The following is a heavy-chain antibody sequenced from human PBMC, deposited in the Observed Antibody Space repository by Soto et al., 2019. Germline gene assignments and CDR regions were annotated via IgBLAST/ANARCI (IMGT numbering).Heavy chain of an antibody. V-gene: IGHV3-30-3*01. CDR2: ISYDGSNK. D-gene: IGHD6-13*01. Sequence: GGSLRLSCAASGFTFSSYAMHWVRQAPGKGLEWVAVISYDGSNKYYADSVKGRFTISRDNSKNTLYLQMNSLRAEDTAVYYCARAHQYSSSWYDYWGQGTLVTVSS. CDR3: ARAHQYSSSWYDY. J-gene: IGHJ4*02. CDR1: GFTFSSYA.